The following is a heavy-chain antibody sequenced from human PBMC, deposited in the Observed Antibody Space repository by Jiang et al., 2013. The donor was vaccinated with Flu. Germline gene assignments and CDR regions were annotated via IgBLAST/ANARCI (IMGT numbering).Heavy chain of an antibody. V-gene: IGHV3-15*01. CDR2: IKSKTDGGTT. D-gene: IGHD3-3*01. Sequence: QLLESGGGLVKPGGSLRLSCAASGFTFSNAWMSWVRQAPGKGLEWVGRIKSKTDGGTTDYAAPVKGRFTISRDDSKNTLYLQMNSLKTEDTAVYYCTTDLSLVTYYDFWSGYYTEDYWGQGTLVTVSS. CDR1: GFTFSNAW. CDR3: TTDLSLVTYYDFWSGYYTEDY. J-gene: IGHJ4*02.